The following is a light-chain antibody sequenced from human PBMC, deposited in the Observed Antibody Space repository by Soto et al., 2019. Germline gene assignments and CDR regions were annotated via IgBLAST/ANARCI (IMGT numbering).Light chain of an antibody. CDR2: DVS. J-gene: IGLJ2*01. CDR1: SSDIGDYKY. V-gene: IGLV2-14*03. Sequence: QSALTQPASVSGSPGQSITISCTGTSSDIGDYKYVSWYKQHPGKAPKLMIYDVSNRPSGVSNRFSGSKSGNMASLTISGLQAEDEADYYCSSYTDSSFVIFGGGTKLTVL. CDR3: SSYTDSSFVI.